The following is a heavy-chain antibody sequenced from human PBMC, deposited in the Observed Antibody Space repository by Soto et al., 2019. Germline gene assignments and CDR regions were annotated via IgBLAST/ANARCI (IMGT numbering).Heavy chain of an antibody. CDR3: ARDGDGYNPGYYFDY. CDR2: ISGSGGST. CDR1: GFTFSSYA. D-gene: IGHD5-12*01. J-gene: IGHJ4*02. Sequence: GGSLRLSCAASGFTFSSYAMSWVRQAPGKGLEWVSAISGSGGSTYYADSVKGRFTISRDNSKNTLYLQMNSLRAEDTAVYYCARDGDGYNPGYYFDYWGPGTLVTVSS. V-gene: IGHV3-23*01.